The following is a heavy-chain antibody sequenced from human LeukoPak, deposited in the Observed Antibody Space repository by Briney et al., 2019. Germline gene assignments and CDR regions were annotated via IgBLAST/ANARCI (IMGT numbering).Heavy chain of an antibody. Sequence: GGSLRLSCAASGFSFISYGMHWVRQAPGKGLEWVGVISDDGRGKDYADSVKGRFTISRDNSKDTLYLQMNSLRDEDTAVYYCAKRPSDYGDYVSYFDYWGHGTLVTVSS. CDR2: ISDDGRGK. CDR1: GFSFISYG. D-gene: IGHD4-17*01. J-gene: IGHJ4*01. CDR3: AKRPSDYGDYVSYFDY. V-gene: IGHV3-30*18.